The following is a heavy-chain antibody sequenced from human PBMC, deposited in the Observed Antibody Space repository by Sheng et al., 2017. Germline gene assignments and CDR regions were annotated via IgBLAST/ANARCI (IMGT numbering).Heavy chain of an antibody. V-gene: IGHV3-48*03. CDR1: GFTFSSYE. D-gene: IGHD3-10*01. Sequence: EVQLVESGGGLVQPEGPLRLSCAASGFTFSSYEMNWVRQAPGKGLEWVSYISSSGSTIYYADSVKGRFTISRDNAKNSLYLQMNSLRAEDTAVYYCARETYGSGGMDVWGQGTTVTVSS. J-gene: IGHJ6*02. CDR3: ARETYGSGGMDV. CDR2: ISSSGSTI.